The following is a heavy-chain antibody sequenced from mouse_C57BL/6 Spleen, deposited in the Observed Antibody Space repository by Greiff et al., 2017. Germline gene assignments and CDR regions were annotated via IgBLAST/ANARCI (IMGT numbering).Heavy chain of an antibody. J-gene: IGHJ4*01. CDR3: ARSGWDDRDAMDY. V-gene: IGHV1-82*01. D-gene: IGHD4-1*01. CDR2: IYPGDGDT. Sequence: QVQLKQSGPELVKPGASVKISCKASGYAFSSSWMNWVKQRPGKGLEWIGRIYPGDGDTNYNGKFKGKATLTADKSSSTAYMQLSSLTSEDSAVYFCARSGWDDRDAMDYWGQGTSVTVSS. CDR1: GYAFSSSW.